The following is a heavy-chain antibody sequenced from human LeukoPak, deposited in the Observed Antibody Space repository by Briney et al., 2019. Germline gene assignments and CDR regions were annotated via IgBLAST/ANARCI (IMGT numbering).Heavy chain of an antibody. D-gene: IGHD3-22*01. J-gene: IGHJ4*02. CDR1: GFTFSSYS. CDR2: ISSSSTI. Sequence: GGSLRLSCAASGFTFSSYSMNWVRQAPGKGLEWVSYISSSSTIYYADSVKGRFTISRDNAKNSLYLQMNSLRAEDTALYHCARLYYYDSSGYLDYWGQGTLVTVSS. V-gene: IGHV3-48*04. CDR3: ARLYYYDSSGYLDY.